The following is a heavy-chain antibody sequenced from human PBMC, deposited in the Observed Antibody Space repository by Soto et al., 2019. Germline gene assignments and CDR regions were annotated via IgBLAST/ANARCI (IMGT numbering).Heavy chain of an antibody. Sequence: QVQLQESGPGLVKPSQTLSLTCTVSGGSISSGGYYWSWIRQHPGKGLEWIGYINYSGSTYYNPSLKSRVTISVDTSKNQFSLKLSSVTAADTAVYYCARTVVVPAAIRGAYYYYGMDVWGQGTTVTVSS. CDR3: ARTVVVPAAIRGAYYYYGMDV. J-gene: IGHJ6*02. V-gene: IGHV4-31*03. D-gene: IGHD2-2*02. CDR2: INYSGST. CDR1: GGSISSGGYY.